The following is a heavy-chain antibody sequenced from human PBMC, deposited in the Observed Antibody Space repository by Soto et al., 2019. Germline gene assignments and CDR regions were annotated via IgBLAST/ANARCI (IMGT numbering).Heavy chain of an antibody. CDR2: IFYSGTT. V-gene: IGHV4-30-4*01. Sequence: SETLSLTCSVSGGSISSADYYWSWIRQTPGKGLEWIGHIFYSGTTYYNPSLKSRLTISVDTSKNHFSLRLTSVTAADTAVYYCARDLWVEPELYYYGMDVWGQGTTVTVSS. CDR1: GGSISSADYY. CDR3: ARDLWVEPELYYYGMDV. J-gene: IGHJ6*02. D-gene: IGHD1-1*01.